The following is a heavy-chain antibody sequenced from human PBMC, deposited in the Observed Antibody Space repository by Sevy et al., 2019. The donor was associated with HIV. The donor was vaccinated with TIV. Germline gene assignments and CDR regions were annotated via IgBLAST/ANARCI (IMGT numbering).Heavy chain of an antibody. CDR3: ARSGYSGYAFDY. CDR1: GNNFNSYW. J-gene: IGHJ4*02. Sequence: GESLKISCKGFGNNFNSYWIGWVRQMPGKGLELMGFIYPSDSDTRYSPPFQGQVTISADKSISTAYLQWSSLKGSDTAIYYCARSGYSGYAFDYWGQGTLVTVSS. CDR2: IYPSDSDT. D-gene: IGHD5-12*01. V-gene: IGHV5-51*01.